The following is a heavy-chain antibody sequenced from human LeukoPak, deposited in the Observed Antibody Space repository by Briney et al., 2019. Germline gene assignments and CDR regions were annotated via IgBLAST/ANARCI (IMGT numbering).Heavy chain of an antibody. CDR1: GGSFSGYY. CDR2: INHSGST. V-gene: IGHV4-34*01. J-gene: IGHJ4*02. Sequence: SETLSLTCAVYGGSFSGYYWSWIRQPPGKGLEWIGEINHSGSTNYNPSLKSRVTISVDTSKNQFSLKLSSVTAADTAVYYCARVWGDYDILTGYSTHFDYWGQGTLVTVSS. CDR3: ARVWGDYDILTGYSTHFDY. D-gene: IGHD3-9*01.